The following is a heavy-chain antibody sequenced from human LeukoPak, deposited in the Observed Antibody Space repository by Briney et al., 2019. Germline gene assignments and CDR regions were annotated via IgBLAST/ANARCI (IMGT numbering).Heavy chain of an antibody. D-gene: IGHD3-22*01. Sequence: SETLSLTCAVYGGSFIGYYWSWIRQPPGSGLEWVGEVNHSVSTYYNHSLQSRVTISVDTSKSQFSLKLSSVTAADTAVYYCARVRRYYDSSGYYYSKAFDYWGQGTLVTVSS. V-gene: IGHV4-34*01. J-gene: IGHJ4*02. CDR2: VNHSVST. CDR3: ARVRRYYDSSGYYYSKAFDY. CDR1: GGSFIGYY.